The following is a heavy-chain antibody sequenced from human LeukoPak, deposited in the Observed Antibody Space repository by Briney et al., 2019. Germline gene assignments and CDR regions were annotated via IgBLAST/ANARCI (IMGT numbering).Heavy chain of an antibody. CDR2: IRSKAYGGTT. CDR3: TRGRGYCSGGSCYGYY. V-gene: IGHV3-49*04. D-gene: IGHD2-15*01. CDR1: GFTFSSYE. Sequence: PGGSLRLSCAASGFTFSSYEMSWVRQAPGKGLEWVGFIRSKAYGGTTEYAASVKGRFTISRDDSKSIAYLQMNSLKTEDTAVYYCTRGRGYCSGGSCYGYYWGQGTLVTVSS. J-gene: IGHJ4*02.